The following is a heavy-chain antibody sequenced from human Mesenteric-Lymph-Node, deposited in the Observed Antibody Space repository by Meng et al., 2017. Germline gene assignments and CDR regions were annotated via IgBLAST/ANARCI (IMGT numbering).Heavy chain of an antibody. V-gene: IGHV1-2*07. CDR3: AVQEGG. J-gene: IGHJ4*02. CDR1: GYTFTGYY. D-gene: IGHD3-16*01. CDR2: IDPSRGLT. Sequence: ASVKVSCKASGYTFTGYYMHWVRQAPGHGLEWIGWIDPSRGLTKYAHQFMGRVPMTSDTSISTVYMEMSGLTYDDTAAYYCAVQEGGWGQGTLVTVSS.